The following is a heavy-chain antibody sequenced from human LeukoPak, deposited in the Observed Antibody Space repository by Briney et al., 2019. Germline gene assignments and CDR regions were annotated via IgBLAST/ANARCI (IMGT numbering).Heavy chain of an antibody. CDR2: IIPIFGTA. D-gene: IGHD6-19*01. CDR3: ARDGAHSSGWLGNWFDP. V-gene: IGHV1-69*13. Sequence: ASVKVSCKASGGTFSSYAISWVRQAPGQGLEWMGGIIPIFGTANYAQKFQGRVTITADESTSTAYVELSSLRSEDTAVYYCARDGAHSSGWLGNWFDPWGQGTLVTVSS. J-gene: IGHJ5*02. CDR1: GGTFSSYA.